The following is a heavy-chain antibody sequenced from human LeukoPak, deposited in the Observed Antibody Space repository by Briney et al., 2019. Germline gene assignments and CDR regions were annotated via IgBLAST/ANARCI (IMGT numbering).Heavy chain of an antibody. CDR3: ATGYYYDSRGFFVY. J-gene: IGHJ4*02. CDR1: GGSISSYS. D-gene: IGHD3-22*01. V-gene: IGHV4-59*01. Sequence: SETLSLTCTVSGGSISSYSCSWIRQPPGKGLEWIGYIYYSGSTNYNPSLKSRVTISVDTSENQFSLKLTSVTAADTAVYYCATGYYYDSRGFFVYWGQGTLVTVSS. CDR2: IYYSGST.